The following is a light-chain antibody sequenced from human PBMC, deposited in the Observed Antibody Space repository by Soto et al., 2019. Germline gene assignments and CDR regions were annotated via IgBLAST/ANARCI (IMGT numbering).Light chain of an antibody. CDR1: SSEVGAYNY. V-gene: IGLV2-14*01. Sequence: QSVLTQPASVSGSPGQSITISCAGTSSEVGAYNYVSWYQQHPGKAPKLLIYDVSNRPSGVSNRFSGSKSGNTASLTISGLQAEDEADYYCSSYASSSTPLYVFGTGTKVTVL. J-gene: IGLJ1*01. CDR2: DVS. CDR3: SSYASSSTPLYV.